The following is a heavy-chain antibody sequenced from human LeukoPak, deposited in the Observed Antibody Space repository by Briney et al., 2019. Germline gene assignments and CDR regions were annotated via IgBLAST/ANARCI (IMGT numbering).Heavy chain of an antibody. D-gene: IGHD1-1*01. J-gene: IGHJ4*02. V-gene: IGHV3-21*01. Sequence: GGSLRLSCAASGFIFSSYTINWVRQAPGKGPEWASSISSSSSYIYYADSVKGRFTISRDNARNSLYLQMNSLRAEDTAVYYCARDTLASRTTDYWGQGTLVTVSS. CDR2: ISSSSSYI. CDR1: GFIFSSYT. CDR3: ARDTLASRTTDY.